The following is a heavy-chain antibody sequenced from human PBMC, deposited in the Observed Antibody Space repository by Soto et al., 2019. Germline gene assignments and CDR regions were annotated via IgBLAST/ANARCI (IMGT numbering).Heavy chain of an antibody. CDR2: IRSKAYGGTT. CDR1: GFTFGDYA. V-gene: IGHV3-49*04. D-gene: IGHD6-19*01. CDR3: AGAYSSGWPTFDY. J-gene: IGHJ4*02. Sequence: GGSLRLSCTASGFTFGDYAMSWVRQAPGKGLEWVGFIRSKAYGGTTEYAASVKGRFTISRDDSKSIAYLQMNSLKTEDTAVYYCAGAYSSGWPTFDYWGQATLVTVSS.